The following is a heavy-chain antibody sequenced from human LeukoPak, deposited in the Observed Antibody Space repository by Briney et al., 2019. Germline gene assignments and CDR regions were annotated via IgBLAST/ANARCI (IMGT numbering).Heavy chain of an antibody. V-gene: IGHV3-23*01. CDR1: GFTFSSYA. CDR3: ATTEGTYYYDSSGYTDY. CDR2: ISGSGGST. Sequence: GGSRRLSCAASGFTFSSYAMSWVRQAPGKGLEWVSAISGSGGSTYYADSVKGRFTISRDNSKNTLYLQMNSLRAEDTAVYYCATTEGTYYYDSSGYTDYWGQGTLVTVSS. D-gene: IGHD3-22*01. J-gene: IGHJ4*02.